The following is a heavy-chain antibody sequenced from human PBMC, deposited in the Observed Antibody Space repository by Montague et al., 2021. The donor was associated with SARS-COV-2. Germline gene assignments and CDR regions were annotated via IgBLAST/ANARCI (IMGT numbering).Heavy chain of an antibody. V-gene: IGHV3-48*04. D-gene: IGHD3-3*01. Sequence: SLRLSCAASGFTFSSYSMNWVRQAPGKGLEWVSYISSSSSTIYYADSVKGRFTISRDNAKNSLYLQMNSLRAEDTAVYYCARGPFITIFGVVIICGMDVGGQGTTVTVSS. CDR3: ARGPFITIFGVVIICGMDV. J-gene: IGHJ6*02. CDR1: GFTFSSYS. CDR2: ISSSSSTI.